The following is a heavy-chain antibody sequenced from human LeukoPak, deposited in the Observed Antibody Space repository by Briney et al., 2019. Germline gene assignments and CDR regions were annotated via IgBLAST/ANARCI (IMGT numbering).Heavy chain of an antibody. CDR3: ARELSSIAARLDY. V-gene: IGHV4-4*07. J-gene: IGHJ4*02. CDR2: IYTSGST. Sequence: PSETLSLTCTVSGGSISSYYWSRIRQPPGKGLEWIGRIYTSGSTNYNPSLKSRVTMSVDTSKNQFSLKLSSVTAADTAVYYCARELSSIAARLDYWGQGTLVTVSS. D-gene: IGHD6-6*01. CDR1: GGSISSYY.